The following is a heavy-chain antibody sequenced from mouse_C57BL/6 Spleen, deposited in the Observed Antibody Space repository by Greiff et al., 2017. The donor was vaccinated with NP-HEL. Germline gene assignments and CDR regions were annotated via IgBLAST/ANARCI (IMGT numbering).Heavy chain of an antibody. CDR2: INPSSGYT. J-gene: IGHJ2*01. CDR3: ARGGDYDVYFDY. V-gene: IGHV1-7*01. CDR1: GYTFTSYW. D-gene: IGHD2-4*01. Sequence: VKLQESGAELAKPGASVKLSCKASGYTFTSYWMHWVKQRPGQGLEWIGYINPSSGYTKYNQKFKDKATLTADKSSGTADMQLSSLTYEDSAVYYCARGGDYDVYFDYWGQGTTLTVSS.